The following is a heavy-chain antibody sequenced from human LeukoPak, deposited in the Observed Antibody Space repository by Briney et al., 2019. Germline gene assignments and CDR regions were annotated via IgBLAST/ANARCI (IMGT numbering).Heavy chain of an antibody. CDR3: VRLLGYCNGGSCLNWFDH. Sequence: PSETLSLTCGVSGGSIRSTNWWSWVRQPPGQGLEWIGTTYYSGSSYYNPSLKSRVTISVDTSKNQFSLRLSSVTAADTAVYYCVRLLGYCNGGSCLNWFDHWGQGTLVTVSS. CDR2: TYYSGSS. V-gene: IGHV4-39*01. J-gene: IGHJ5*02. D-gene: IGHD2-15*01. CDR1: GGSIRSTNW.